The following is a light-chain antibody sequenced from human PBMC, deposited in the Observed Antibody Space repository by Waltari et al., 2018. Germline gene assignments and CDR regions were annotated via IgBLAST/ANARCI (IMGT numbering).Light chain of an antibody. CDR3: APWDDSLSGPGV. V-gene: IGLV1-47*01. CDR1: SSNIGSNF. CDR2: RNN. Sequence: QSVLTQPPSASGTPWPRVTIPCSGSSSNIGSNFVYWYPQLQGTAPKLLIYRNNQRPSGVPDRFAGSKAGTSASLAISGVRSEDEADYYCAPWDDSLSGPGVFGGGTKLTVL. J-gene: IGLJ3*02.